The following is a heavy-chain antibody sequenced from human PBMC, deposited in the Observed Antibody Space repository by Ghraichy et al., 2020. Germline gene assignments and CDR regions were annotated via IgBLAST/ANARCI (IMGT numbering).Heavy chain of an antibody. CDR3: AKVSYSSGWLVIDY. D-gene: IGHD6-19*01. CDR1: GFTFSSYG. V-gene: IGHV3-30*18. Sequence: GESLNISCAASGFTFSSYGMHWVRQAPGKGLEWVAVISYDGSNKYYGDSVKGRFTISRDNSKNTLYLQMNSLRVEDTAVYYCAKVSYSSGWLVIDYWGQGTLVTVSS. J-gene: IGHJ4*02. CDR2: ISYDGSNK.